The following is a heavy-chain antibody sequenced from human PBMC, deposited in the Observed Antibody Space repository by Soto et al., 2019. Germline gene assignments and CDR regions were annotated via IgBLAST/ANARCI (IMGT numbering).Heavy chain of an antibody. CDR2: INPSGGST. CDR1: GYTFTSYY. V-gene: IGHV1-46*01. D-gene: IGHD2-2*01. Sequence: QVQLVQSGAEVKKPGASAKVSCKASGYTFTSYYMHWVRQAPGQGLEWMGIINPSGGSTSYAQKFQGRVTMTRDTSTSTVYMELSSLRSEDTAVYYCARGSIVVVPAANHFDYWGQGTLVTVSS. J-gene: IGHJ4*02. CDR3: ARGSIVVVPAANHFDY.